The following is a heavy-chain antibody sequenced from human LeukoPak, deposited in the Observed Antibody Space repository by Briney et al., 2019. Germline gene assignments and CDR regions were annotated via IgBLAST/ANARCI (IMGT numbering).Heavy chain of an antibody. Sequence: PSETLSLTCTVSGGSISSYYWSWIRQPAGKGLDWIGSIYYSGNTYYNPSLKSRVTILVDTSKNQFSLKLSSVTAADTAVYYCARVGQLAFDYWGQGTLVTVSS. V-gene: IGHV4-4*07. J-gene: IGHJ4*02. CDR3: ARVGQLAFDY. D-gene: IGHD2-2*01. CDR2: IYYSGNT. CDR1: GGSISSYY.